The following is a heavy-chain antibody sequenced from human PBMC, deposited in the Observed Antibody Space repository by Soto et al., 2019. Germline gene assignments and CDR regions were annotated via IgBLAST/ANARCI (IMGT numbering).Heavy chain of an antibody. V-gene: IGHV1-69*08. CDR2: IIPILGIA. D-gene: IGHD3-10*01. Sequence: QVQLVQSGAEVKKPGSSVKVSCKASGGTFSSYTISWVRQAPGQGLEWMGRIIPILGIANYAQKFHVRVTITAEQSTISAYLELITLRYVDTAVYYCARERAVYYYGSGSEGMDVWGQGTTVTVSS. J-gene: IGHJ6*02. CDR1: GGTFSSYT. CDR3: ARERAVYYYGSGSEGMDV.